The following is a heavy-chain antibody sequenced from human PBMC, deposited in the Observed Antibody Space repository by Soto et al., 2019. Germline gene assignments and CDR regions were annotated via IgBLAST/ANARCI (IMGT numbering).Heavy chain of an antibody. V-gene: IGHV1-69*01. CDR3: AWVVGSTRWFDP. D-gene: IGHD1-26*01. Sequence: QVQLVQSGAEVKKPGSSVKVSCKASGGTFSSYAISWVRQAPGQGLEWMGGIIPIFGTANYAQKFQGRVTITEDESTSTAYMERRSLRSEDTAVYYCAWVVGSTRWFDPWGQRTLVTVSA. J-gene: IGHJ5*02. CDR2: IIPIFGTA. CDR1: GGTFSSYA.